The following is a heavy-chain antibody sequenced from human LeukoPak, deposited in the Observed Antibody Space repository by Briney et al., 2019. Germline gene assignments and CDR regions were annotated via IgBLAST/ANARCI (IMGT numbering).Heavy chain of an antibody. CDR1: GYTFTGYY. CDR2: INPNSGGT. J-gene: IGHJ3*02. D-gene: IGHD2-21*02. CDR3: ARDLCGGDCPPSAFDI. V-gene: IGHV1-2*02. Sequence: ASVKVSCKASGYTFTGYYMHWVRQAPGQGLEWMGWINPNSGGTNYAQKFQGRVTMTRDMSTSTVYMELSSLRSEDTAVYYCARDLCGGDCPPSAFDIWGQGTMVTVSS.